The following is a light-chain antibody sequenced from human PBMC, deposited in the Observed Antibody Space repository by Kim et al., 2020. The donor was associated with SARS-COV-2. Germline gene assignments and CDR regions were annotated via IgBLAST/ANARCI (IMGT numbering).Light chain of an antibody. CDR1: SSNIGTYY. Sequence: QSVLTQPPSASGTPGQRVTISCSGSSSNIGTYYLYWYQQLPGTAPKLLIYSNSQRPSGVPDRFSGSKSGTSASLAISGLQSEDEADYYCATWDDSLIGPVFGGGTQLTVL. J-gene: IGLJ3*02. V-gene: IGLV1-47*02. CDR3: ATWDDSLIGPV. CDR2: SNS.